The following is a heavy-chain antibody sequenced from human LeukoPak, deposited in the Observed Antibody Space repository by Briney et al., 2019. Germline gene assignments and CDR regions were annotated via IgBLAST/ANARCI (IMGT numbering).Heavy chain of an antibody. CDR3: ARTKQLERQSAVENDY. CDR1: GYTFNSHG. CDR2: ISAYNGNT. D-gene: IGHD1-1*01. J-gene: IGHJ4*02. V-gene: IGHV1-18*01. Sequence: GASVKVSCKASGYTFNSHGITWVRQAPGQGLEWMGWISAYNGNTNYAQKLQGRVTMTTDTSTSTAYMELRSLRSDDTAVYYCARTKQLERQSAVENDYWGQGTLVTVSS.